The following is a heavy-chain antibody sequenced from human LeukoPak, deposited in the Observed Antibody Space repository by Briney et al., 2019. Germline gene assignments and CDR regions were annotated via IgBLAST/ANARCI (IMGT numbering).Heavy chain of an antibody. Sequence: EASVKVSCKASGYTFTGYYMHWVRQAPGQGLEWMGWINPNSGGTNYAQKFQGRVTMTRDTSISTAYMELSRLRSDDTAVCYCARDSRWFRSDWYGSYFDYWGQGTLLTVSS. CDR1: GYTFTGYY. V-gene: IGHV1-2*02. CDR3: ARDSRWFRSDWYGSYFDY. D-gene: IGHD6-19*01. J-gene: IGHJ4*02. CDR2: INPNSGGT.